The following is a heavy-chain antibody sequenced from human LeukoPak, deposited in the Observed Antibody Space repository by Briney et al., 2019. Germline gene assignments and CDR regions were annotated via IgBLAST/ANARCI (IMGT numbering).Heavy chain of an antibody. CDR3: AGVGPGGVDY. D-gene: IGHD3-16*01. Sequence: SETVNNTCSVYGGSFSGYYWSRICQPPGKGLEWIGEVNHSGPTNYNPSLKSRVTMSVDTSKNQFSLNLSSVTAADTAVYYCAGVGPGGVDYWGLRTLVIVSS. CDR2: VNHSGPT. CDR1: GGSFSGYY. V-gene: IGHV4-34*01. J-gene: IGHJ4*02.